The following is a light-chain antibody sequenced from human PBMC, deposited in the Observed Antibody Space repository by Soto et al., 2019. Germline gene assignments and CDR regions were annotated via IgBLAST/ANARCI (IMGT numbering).Light chain of an antibody. CDR2: GAS. CDR3: QQYNNWPPIT. Sequence: EIVMTQSPATLSVSPVERSTLSFSASQSVSSKLAWYQQKPGQAPRLLIYGASTRATGIPARFSGSGSGTEFTLTISSLQSEDFAVYYCQQYNNWPPITFGQGTRLVIK. CDR1: QSVSSK. V-gene: IGKV3-15*01. J-gene: IGKJ5*01.